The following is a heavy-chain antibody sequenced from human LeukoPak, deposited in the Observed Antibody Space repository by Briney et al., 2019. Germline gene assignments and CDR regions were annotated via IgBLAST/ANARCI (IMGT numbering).Heavy chain of an antibody. V-gene: IGHV4-39*07. D-gene: IGHD3-16*01. Sequence: SETLSLTCTVSGGSISSSSYYWGWIRQPPGKGLEWIGSIYYSGSTYYNPSLKSRVTISVDTSKNQFSLKLSSVTAADTAVYYCARAPGGYHANWFDPWGQGTLVTVSS. CDR2: IYYSGST. J-gene: IGHJ5*02. CDR1: GGSISSSSYY. CDR3: ARAPGGYHANWFDP.